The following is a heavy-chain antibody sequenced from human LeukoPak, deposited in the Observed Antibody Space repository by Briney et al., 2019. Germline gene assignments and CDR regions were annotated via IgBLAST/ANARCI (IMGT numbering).Heavy chain of an antibody. CDR3: AKPGLYYYDSSGYYDY. CDR1: GGTFSSYA. CDR2: IIPIFGTA. V-gene: IGHV1-69*13. Sequence: SVKVSCKASGGTFSSYAISWVRQAPGQGLEWMGGIIPIFGTANYAQKFQGRVTITADESTSTAYMELSSLRSEDTAVYYCAKPGLYYYDSSGYYDYWGQGTLVTVSS. D-gene: IGHD3-22*01. J-gene: IGHJ4*02.